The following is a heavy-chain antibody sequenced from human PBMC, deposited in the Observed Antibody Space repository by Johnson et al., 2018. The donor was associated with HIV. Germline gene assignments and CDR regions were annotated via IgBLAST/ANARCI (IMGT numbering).Heavy chain of an antibody. J-gene: IGHJ3*02. V-gene: IGHV3-11*04. CDR3: ASPKTPTSVVRGAFEI. CDR2: ISSSGSTI. CDR1: GFTFSDYY. Sequence: QVQLVESGGGLVKPVGSLRLSCAASGFTFSDYYMSWIRHAPGKGLEWVSYISSSGSTIYYADSVKGRFTISRDNAKNSLYLQMNSLRAEDTAVYYCASPKTPTSVVRGAFEIWGQGTMVTVSS. D-gene: IGHD3-10*01.